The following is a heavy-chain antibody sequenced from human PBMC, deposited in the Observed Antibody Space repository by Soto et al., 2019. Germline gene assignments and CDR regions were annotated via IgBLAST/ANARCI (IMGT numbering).Heavy chain of an antibody. CDR3: ARVRTGITGTSKFDY. D-gene: IGHD1-7*01. J-gene: IGHJ4*02. Sequence: GASVNVSCKASGYTFTSYGISWVRQAPGQGLEWMGWISAYNGNTNYAQKLQGRVTMTTDTSTSTAYMELRSLRSDDTAVYYCARVRTGITGTSKFDYWGQGTLVTVSS. CDR1: GYTFTSYG. V-gene: IGHV1-18*01. CDR2: ISAYNGNT.